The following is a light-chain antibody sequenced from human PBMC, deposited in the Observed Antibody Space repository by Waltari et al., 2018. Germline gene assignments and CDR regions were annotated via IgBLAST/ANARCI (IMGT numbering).Light chain of an antibody. CDR2: GAS. Sequence: LMTQSPATLSVSPGERATLSCRASQSISRNLAWYQQKPGQAPRLLIYGASTRAPGIPARFSGSGSGTEFTLSISSVQSEDFGVYYCQQYNNWRTFGQGTKLEI. J-gene: IGKJ2*01. CDR1: QSISRN. V-gene: IGKV3D-15*01. CDR3: QQYNNWRT.